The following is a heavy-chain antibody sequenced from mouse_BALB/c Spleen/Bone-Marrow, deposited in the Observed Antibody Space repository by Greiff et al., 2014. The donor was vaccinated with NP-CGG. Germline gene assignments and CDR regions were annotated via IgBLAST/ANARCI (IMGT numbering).Heavy chain of an antibody. CDR1: GYTFTDYA. V-gene: IGHV1-67*01. Sequence: VQLQQSGPELVRPGVSVKISCEGSGYTFTDYAMHWVKQSHAKSLEWIGVISTYSGNTNYNQKFKGEATMTVDKSSSTAYMELARLTSEDSAIYYCARYGYGSSYYAMDYWGQGTSVTVSS. CDR2: ISTYSGNT. D-gene: IGHD1-1*01. CDR3: ARYGYGSSYYAMDY. J-gene: IGHJ4*01.